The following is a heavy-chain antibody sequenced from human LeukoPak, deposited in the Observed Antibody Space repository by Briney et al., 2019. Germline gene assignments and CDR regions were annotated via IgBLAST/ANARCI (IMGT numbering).Heavy chain of an antibody. CDR1: GYTFTSYD. J-gene: IGHJ6*03. D-gene: IGHD3-22*01. Sequence: ASVKVSCKASGYTFTSYDINWVRQATGQGLEWMGWMNPNSGNTGYAQKFQGRVTITRNTSISTAYMELSSLRSKDTAVYYCARGPSHDSSGYYYYYYMDVWGKGTTVTVSS. V-gene: IGHV1-8*03. CDR2: MNPNSGNT. CDR3: ARGPSHDSSGYYYYYYMDV.